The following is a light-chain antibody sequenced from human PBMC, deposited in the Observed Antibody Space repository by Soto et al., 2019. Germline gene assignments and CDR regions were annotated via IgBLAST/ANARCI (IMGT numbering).Light chain of an antibody. J-gene: IGKJ2*01. CDR3: QQYTNWPPYT. Sequence: EIVMTQSPATLSVSPGERATLSCRASQSVSSNFAWYQQKPGQAPRLLIYGASTRATGIPARFSGSGSGTEFTLTISSLQSEDFAVYYCQQYTNWPPYTFGHGTKLEIK. CDR1: QSVSSN. CDR2: GAS. V-gene: IGKV3-15*01.